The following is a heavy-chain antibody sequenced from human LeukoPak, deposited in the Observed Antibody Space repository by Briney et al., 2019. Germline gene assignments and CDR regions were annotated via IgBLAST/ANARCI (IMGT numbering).Heavy chain of an antibody. Sequence: ASVKVSCKASGGTFISYAISWVRQAPGQGLEWMGGIIPIFGTANYAQKFQGRATITADESTSTAYMELSSLRSEDTAVYYCASSGYYYSSFDYWGQGTLVTVSS. V-gene: IGHV1-69*01. CDR2: IIPIFGTA. CDR1: GGTFISYA. CDR3: ASSGYYYSSFDY. J-gene: IGHJ4*02. D-gene: IGHD3-22*01.